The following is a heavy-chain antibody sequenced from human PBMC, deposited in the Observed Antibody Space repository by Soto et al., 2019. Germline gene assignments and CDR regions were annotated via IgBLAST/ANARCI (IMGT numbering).Heavy chain of an antibody. V-gene: IGHV1-18*01. CDR1: GGTFSSYA. CDR3: ASYLYYYDSSRRPPPYYFDY. CDR2: ISAYNGNT. D-gene: IGHD3-22*01. Sequence: GASVKVSCKASGGTFSSYAISWVRQAPGQGLEWMGWISAYNGNTNYAQKLQGRVTMTTDTSTSTAYMELSSLRSDDTAVYYCASYLYYYDSSRRPPPYYFDYWGQGTLVTVSS. J-gene: IGHJ4*02.